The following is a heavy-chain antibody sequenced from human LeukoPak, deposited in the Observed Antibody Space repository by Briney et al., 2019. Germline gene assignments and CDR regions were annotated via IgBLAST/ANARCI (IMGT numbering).Heavy chain of an antibody. CDR3: AREKVPGPIAVAGTIDY. V-gene: IGHV1-46*01. CDR2: INPSGGST. J-gene: IGHJ4*02. Sequence: VASVKVSCKASGYTFTSYYMHWVRQAPGQGLERMGIINPSGGSTSYAQKFQGRVTMTRDMSTSTVYMELSSLRSEDTAVYYCAREKVPGPIAVAGTIDYWGQGTLVTVSS. D-gene: IGHD6-19*01. CDR1: GYTFTSYY.